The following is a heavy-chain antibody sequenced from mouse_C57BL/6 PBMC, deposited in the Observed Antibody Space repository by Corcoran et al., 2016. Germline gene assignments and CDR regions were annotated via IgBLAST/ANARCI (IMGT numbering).Heavy chain of an antibody. J-gene: IGHJ4*01. D-gene: IGHD2-4*01. CDR3: TDYNSYYAMDY. CDR2: IDPEDGDT. Sequence: EVQLQQSGAELVRPGASVKLSCTAAGFNIKDYYMHWVKQRPEQGLEWIGRIDPEDGDTEYAPKFQGKATMTADTSSNTAYLQLSSLTSEDTAVYYCTDYNSYYAMDYWGQGTSVTVSS. V-gene: IGHV14-1*01. CDR1: GFNIKDYY.